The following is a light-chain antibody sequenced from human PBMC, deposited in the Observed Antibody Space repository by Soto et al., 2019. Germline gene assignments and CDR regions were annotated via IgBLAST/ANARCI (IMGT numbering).Light chain of an antibody. CDR2: DVS. CDR3: SSYTSSSTPVV. CDR1: SSDVGSYNY. J-gene: IGLJ2*01. V-gene: IGLV2-14*01. Sequence: QSVLTQPASVSGSPGQSITISCTGTSSDVGSYNYVSWYQQHPGKAPKLMIYDVSNRPSGVPNRFSGSKSGNTASLTISGLQAEDEADYYCSSYTSSSTPVVFGAGTQLTVL.